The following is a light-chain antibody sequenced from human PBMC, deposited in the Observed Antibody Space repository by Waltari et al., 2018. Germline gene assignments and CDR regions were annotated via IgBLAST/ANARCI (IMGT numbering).Light chain of an antibody. CDR1: SSDVGDYKY. CDR2: DVS. Sequence: QSALTQPASVSGSPGQSITISCTGTSSDVGDYKYVSWYQQYPGRAPKLMIYDVSNRPSGVANRFSGSKSANTASLTISGLQAEDEADYYCSSYISSISSLSVIFGGGTKLTVL. V-gene: IGLV2-14*03. J-gene: IGLJ2*01. CDR3: SSYISSISSLSVI.